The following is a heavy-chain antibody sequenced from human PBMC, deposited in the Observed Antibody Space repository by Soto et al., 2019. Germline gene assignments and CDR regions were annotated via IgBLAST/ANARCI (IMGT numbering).Heavy chain of an antibody. D-gene: IGHD3-22*01. CDR2: IIPIFGTA. Sequence: QVQLVQSGAEVKKPGSSVKVSCKSSGGTFSTYTLAWVRQAPGQGLEWVGGIIPIFGTANYPQKFKGRVTITADESTSTAYMELSSLRSEDTAVYYCAISQDCSGYWNSCFDPWGQGTLVTVSS. V-gene: IGHV1-69*01. J-gene: IGHJ5*02. CDR3: AISQDCSGYWNSCFDP. CDR1: GGTFSTYT.